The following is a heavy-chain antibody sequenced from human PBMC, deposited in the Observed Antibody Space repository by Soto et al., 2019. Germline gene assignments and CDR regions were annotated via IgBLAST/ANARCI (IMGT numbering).Heavy chain of an antibody. D-gene: IGHD1-1*01. J-gene: IGHJ4*02. Sequence: QVQLQESRPGLVKPSQTLSLTCTVSGGSVSSGGFYWSWIRQLPGNDLEWIGYMYNTASTYYNPSLESRVTISVDTSKNHFSLRMTSVTAADTAVYYCARGSHNAAGDYWGQGTLVTVSS. V-gene: IGHV4-31*03. CDR2: MYNTAST. CDR1: GGSVSSGGFY. CDR3: ARGSHNAAGDY.